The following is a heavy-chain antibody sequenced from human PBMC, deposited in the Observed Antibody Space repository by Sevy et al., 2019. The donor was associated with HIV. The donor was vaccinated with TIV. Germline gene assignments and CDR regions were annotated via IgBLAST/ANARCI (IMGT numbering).Heavy chain of an antibody. Sequence: GGSLRLSCAASGFTFSSYAMHWVRQAPGKGLEWVALISYDGSNKYYAYSVKGRFTISRDNSKNTLYLQMNSLRAEDTAVYYCARDFGESYYDYGMDVWGQGTTVTVSS. CDR3: ARDFGESYYDYGMDV. D-gene: IGHD3-10*01. CDR1: GFTFSSYA. J-gene: IGHJ6*02. CDR2: ISYDGSNK. V-gene: IGHV3-30-3*01.